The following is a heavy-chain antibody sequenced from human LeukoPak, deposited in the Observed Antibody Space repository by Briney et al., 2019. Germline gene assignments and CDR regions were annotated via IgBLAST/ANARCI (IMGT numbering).Heavy chain of an antibody. CDR2: IYTSGST. CDR3: ASTDYGDYGLDY. Sequence: SETLSLTCTVSGGSITNYYWSWIRQPAGKGLEWIGRIYTSGSTSYNPSLKSRVTVSVDTSKNQFSLKLSSVTAADTAVYYCASTDYGDYGLDYWGQGTLVTVSS. CDR1: GGSITNYY. J-gene: IGHJ4*02. V-gene: IGHV4-4*07. D-gene: IGHD4-17*01.